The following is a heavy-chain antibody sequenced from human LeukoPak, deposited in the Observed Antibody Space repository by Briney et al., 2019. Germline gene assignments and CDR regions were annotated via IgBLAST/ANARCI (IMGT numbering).Heavy chain of an antibody. D-gene: IGHD6-6*01. CDR1: GFTFSSYA. CDR3: AKDNPSSIAARPDY. Sequence: GGSLRLSCAASGFTFSSYAMSWVRQAPGKGLEWVSAISGSGGRTYYADSVKGRFTISRDNSKNTLYLQMNSLRAEDTAVYYCAKDNPSSIAARPDYWGQGTLVTVSS. J-gene: IGHJ4*02. V-gene: IGHV3-23*01. CDR2: ISGSGGRT.